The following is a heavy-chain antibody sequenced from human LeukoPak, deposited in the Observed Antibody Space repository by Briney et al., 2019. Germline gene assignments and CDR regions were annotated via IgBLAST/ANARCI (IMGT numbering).Heavy chain of an antibody. V-gene: IGHV4-31*03. Sequence: SQTLSLTCTVSGGSISSGGYYWSWIRQHPGKGLEWIGDIYYSGSTYYNPSLKSRVTISVDTSKNQLSLKLSSVTAADTAVYYCARVLYYDILTGYNWFDPWGQGTLVTVSS. D-gene: IGHD3-9*01. CDR3: ARVLYYDILTGYNWFDP. J-gene: IGHJ5*02. CDR2: IYYSGST. CDR1: GGSISSGGYY.